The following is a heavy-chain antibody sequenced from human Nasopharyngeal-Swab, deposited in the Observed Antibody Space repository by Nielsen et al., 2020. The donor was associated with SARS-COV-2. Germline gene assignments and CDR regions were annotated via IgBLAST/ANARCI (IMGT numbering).Heavy chain of an antibody. J-gene: IGHJ4*02. CDR1: GFTFSDYY. CDR2: ISSSGSTI. Sequence: GESLKISCAASGFTFSDYYVSWIRQAPGKGLEWVSYISSSGSTIYYADSVKGRFTISRDNAKNSLYLQTNSLRAEDTAVYYCARYGGIQILTGYFDYWGPGTLVTVSS. CDR3: ARYGGIQILTGYFDY. V-gene: IGHV3-11*04. D-gene: IGHD3-9*01.